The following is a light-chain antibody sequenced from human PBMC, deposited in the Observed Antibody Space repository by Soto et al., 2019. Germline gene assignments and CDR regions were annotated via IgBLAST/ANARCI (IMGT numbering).Light chain of an antibody. J-gene: IGLJ1*01. Sequence: QLVLTQSPSASASLGASVKLTCTLSSGHSSYAIAWHQQQPEKGPRYLMKLNSDGSHSKGDGIPDRFSGSSSGAERYLIXXXXXXXXXXXXYCQTWGTGIHVFGTGTKLTVL. CDR2: LNSDGSH. CDR1: SGHSSYA. CDR3: QTWGTGIHV. V-gene: IGLV4-69*01.